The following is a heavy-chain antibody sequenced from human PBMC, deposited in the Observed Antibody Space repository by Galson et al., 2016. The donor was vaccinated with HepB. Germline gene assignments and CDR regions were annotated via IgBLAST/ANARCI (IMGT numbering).Heavy chain of an antibody. CDR2: ITVVNGNT. J-gene: IGHJ4*02. CDR3: ARIGGGSSGFDY. V-gene: IGHV1-3*01. D-gene: IGHD2-15*01. CDR1: GNTFTASA. Sequence: SVKVSCKASGNTFTASAIHWVRQAPGQRLEWMGWITVVNGNTKYSQKFQDRVTFTSDTSASTAYMDLGSLTSKDTAVYYCARIGGGSSGFDYWGQGSLVTVSS.